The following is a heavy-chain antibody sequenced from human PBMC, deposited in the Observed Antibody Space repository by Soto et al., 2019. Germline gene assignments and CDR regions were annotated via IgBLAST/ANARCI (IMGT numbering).Heavy chain of an antibody. D-gene: IGHD6-13*01. CDR1: GYSFTSYW. CDR3: ARQPHGYSSSWYPQYYYYGMDV. V-gene: IGHV5-51*01. CDR2: IYPGDSDT. J-gene: IGHJ6*02. Sequence: PGESLKISCKGSGYSFTSYWIGWVRQMPGKGLEWMGIIYPGDSDTRYSPSFQGQVTISADKSISTAYLQWSSLKASDTAMYYCARQPHGYSSSWYPQYYYYGMDVWGQGTTVTVSS.